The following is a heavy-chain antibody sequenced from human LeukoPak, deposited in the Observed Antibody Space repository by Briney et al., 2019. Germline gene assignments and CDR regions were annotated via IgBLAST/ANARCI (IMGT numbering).Heavy chain of an antibody. Sequence: SETLSLTCTVSGGSISSSSYYWGCIRQPPGNGLEWNGSIYYSGSTYYNPSLKSRVTISVDTSKNQFSLKLSSVTAADTAVYYCARHVRFLEWLFGFRGMDVWGQGTTVTVSS. CDR2: IYYSGST. CDR1: GGSISSSSYY. J-gene: IGHJ6*02. CDR3: ARHVRFLEWLFGFRGMDV. D-gene: IGHD3-3*01. V-gene: IGHV4-39*01.